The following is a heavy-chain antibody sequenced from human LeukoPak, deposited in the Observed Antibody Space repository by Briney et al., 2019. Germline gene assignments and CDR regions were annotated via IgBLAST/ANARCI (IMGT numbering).Heavy chain of an antibody. CDR3: ARGGSYYPFDI. J-gene: IGHJ3*02. V-gene: IGHV3-72*01. CDR1: GFTFSDHY. D-gene: IGHD1-26*01. Sequence: GGSLRLSCVASGFTFSDHYIDWVRQAPGKGLEWVVRTRNKANRYSTEYAASVKGRFTISRDDSQNSLYLQMNSLKTDDTAVYYCARGGSYYPFDIWGQGTMVTVSS. CDR2: TRNKANRYST.